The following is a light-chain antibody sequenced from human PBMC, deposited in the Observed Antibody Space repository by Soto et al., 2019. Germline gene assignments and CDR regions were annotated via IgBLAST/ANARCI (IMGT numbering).Light chain of an antibody. CDR1: QSVSSSY. CDR3: QQYNNWPSIT. V-gene: IGKV3-20*01. Sequence: EIVLTQSPGTLSLSPGEIATLSCRASQSVSSSYLAWYQQKPGQAPRFLIYGTSSRATGIPDRFSGSGSGTDFSLTISRLEPEDFAVYYCQQYNNWPSITFGQGTRLEIK. CDR2: GTS. J-gene: IGKJ5*01.